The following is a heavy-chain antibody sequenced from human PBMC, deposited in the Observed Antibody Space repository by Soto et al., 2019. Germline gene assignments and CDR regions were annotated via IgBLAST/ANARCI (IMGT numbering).Heavy chain of an antibody. Sequence: NPSETLSLTCTVSGGSISSSSYYWGWIRQPPGKGLEWIGSIYYSGSTYYNPSLKSRVTVSVDTSKNQFSLKLSSVTAADTAVYYCARLLYGSGSYNSYGMDVWGQGTTVTVSS. J-gene: IGHJ6*02. D-gene: IGHD3-10*01. CDR1: GGSISSSSYY. CDR3: ARLLYGSGSYNSYGMDV. CDR2: IYYSGST. V-gene: IGHV4-39*01.